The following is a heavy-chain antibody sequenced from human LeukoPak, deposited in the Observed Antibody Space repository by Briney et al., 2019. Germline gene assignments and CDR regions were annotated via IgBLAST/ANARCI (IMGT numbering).Heavy chain of an antibody. CDR2: ISCSGGST. D-gene: IGHD6-13*01. CDR3: AKEEGYGSSVQRYYFDY. V-gene: IGHV3-23*01. CDR1: GFTFSSYA. Sequence: GGSLRLSCAASGFTFSSYAMSWVRHSPGKGVEGVSAISCSGGSTYYADSVKGRFTISRDNSKNTLYLQMNSLRAEDTAVYYCAKEEGYGSSVQRYYFDYWGQGTLVTVSS. J-gene: IGHJ4*02.